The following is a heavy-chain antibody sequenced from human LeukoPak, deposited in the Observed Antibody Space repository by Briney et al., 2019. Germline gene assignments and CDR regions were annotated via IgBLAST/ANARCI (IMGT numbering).Heavy chain of an antibody. CDR1: GYTFTSYY. CDR2: FDPEDGET. V-gene: IGHV1-24*01. D-gene: IGHD6-13*01. CDR3: ATGPYSSSYDLDY. J-gene: IGHJ4*02. Sequence: GASVKVSCKASGYTFTSYYMHWVRQAPGRGLEWMGGFDPEDGETIYAQKFQGRVTMTEDTSTDTAYMELSSLRSEDTAVYYCATGPYSSSYDLDYWGQGTLVTVSS.